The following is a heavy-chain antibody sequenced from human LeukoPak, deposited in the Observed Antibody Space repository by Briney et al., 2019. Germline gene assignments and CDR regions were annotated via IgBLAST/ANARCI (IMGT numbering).Heavy chain of an antibody. CDR2: IRYDGGNK. CDR3: AKGGNGYSYGYFDY. J-gene: IGHJ4*02. CDR1: GFTFSSYG. V-gene: IGHV3-30*02. D-gene: IGHD5-18*01. Sequence: GGSLRLSCAASGFTFSSYGMHWVRQAPGKGLEWVAFIRYDGGNKYYADSVKGRFTISRDNSKNTLYLQMNSLRTEDTAVYYCAKGGNGYSYGYFDYWGQGTLATVSS.